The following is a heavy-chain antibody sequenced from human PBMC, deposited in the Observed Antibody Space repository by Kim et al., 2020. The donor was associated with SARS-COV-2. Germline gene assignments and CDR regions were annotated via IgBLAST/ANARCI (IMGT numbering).Heavy chain of an antibody. J-gene: IGHJ3*01. CDR3: TRIPETTLGCWDAFDV. CDR2: IRSKVYSYET. CDR1: GFTFSDSP. V-gene: IGHV3-73*01. Sequence: GGSLRLSCAASGFTFSDSPIHWVRQASGKGLEWVGRIRSKVYSYETYYAASGKGRFTISRDDSESTAYLNMNSLKTEDTAVYYGTRIPETTLGCWDAFDV. D-gene: IGHD1-1*01.